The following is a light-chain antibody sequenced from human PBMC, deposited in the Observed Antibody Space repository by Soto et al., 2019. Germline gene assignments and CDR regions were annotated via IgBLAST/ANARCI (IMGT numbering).Light chain of an antibody. CDR3: QQRSNWPRT. J-gene: IGKJ3*01. Sequence: EIVLTQSPATLSLSPGERATLFCRASQSVSSYLAWYQQKPGQAPRLLIYDASNRATGIPARFSGSGSGTDFTLTISSLEPEDFAGYYCQQRSNWPRTFGPGTKVDIK. CDR2: DAS. CDR1: QSVSSY. V-gene: IGKV3-11*01.